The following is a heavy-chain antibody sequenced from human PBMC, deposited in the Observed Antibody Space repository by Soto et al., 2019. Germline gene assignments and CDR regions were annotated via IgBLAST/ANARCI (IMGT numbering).Heavy chain of an antibody. CDR3: ARGGDILTGYYTLDY. CDR1: GFTFSDYY. Sequence: GGSLRLSCAASGFTFSDYYMSWIRQAPGKGLEWVSYISSSSSYTNYADSVKGRFTISRDNAKNSLYLQMNSLRAEDTALYYFARGGDILTGYYTLDYWGQGTLVTVSS. CDR2: ISSSSSYT. J-gene: IGHJ4*02. D-gene: IGHD3-9*01. V-gene: IGHV3-11*05.